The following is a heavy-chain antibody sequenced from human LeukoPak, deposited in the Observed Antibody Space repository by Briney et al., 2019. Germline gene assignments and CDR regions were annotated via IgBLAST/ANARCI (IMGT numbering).Heavy chain of an antibody. CDR3: ARGSSGDYFDY. Sequence: HPGGSLRLSCAASGFTFSSYGMHWVRQAPGKGLMWVAVISYDGGNKYYADSVKGRFTISRDNSKNTLYLQMNSLRAEDTAVYYCARGSSGDYFDYWGQGTLVTVSS. V-gene: IGHV3-30*03. J-gene: IGHJ4*02. CDR1: GFTFSSYG. CDR2: ISYDGGNK. D-gene: IGHD4-17*01.